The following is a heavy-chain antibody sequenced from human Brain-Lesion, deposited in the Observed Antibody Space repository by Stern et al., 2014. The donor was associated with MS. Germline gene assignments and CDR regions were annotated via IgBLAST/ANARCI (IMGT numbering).Heavy chain of an antibody. CDR3: ARAVRNQLLSEY. V-gene: IGHV1-8*01. D-gene: IGHD2-2*01. Sequence: QVQLVESGAEVKKPGASGQVSCKASGYTFSSYDITWVRQDSGHGLEWMGWMNPYSGNTGYAQKFKGRVSMTSDPSISTVYMELTSLTSDDTAVYFCARAVRNQLLSEYWGQGTLVTVSS. CDR2: MNPYSGNT. J-gene: IGHJ4*02. CDR1: GYTFSSYD.